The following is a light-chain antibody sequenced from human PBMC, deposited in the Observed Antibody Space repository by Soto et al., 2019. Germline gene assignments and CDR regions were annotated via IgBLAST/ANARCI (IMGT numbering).Light chain of an antibody. Sequence: IRSTKSLSSWFAYVDDSVTITCRASQSITNWLAWYQQRTRKAPKLLIYDVSSLQSGVPSRFSGSGSGTEFTLTLSSLQPEDFATYYCQQLHDYPIPFGRGTRLEIK. V-gene: IGKV1-5*01. CDR2: DVS. CDR1: QSITNW. CDR3: QQLHDYPIP. J-gene: IGKJ5*01.